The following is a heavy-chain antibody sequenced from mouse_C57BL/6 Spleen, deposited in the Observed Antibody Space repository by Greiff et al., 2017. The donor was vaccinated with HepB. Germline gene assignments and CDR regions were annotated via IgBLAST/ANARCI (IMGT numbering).Heavy chain of an antibody. CDR1: GYTFTDYN. CDR3: ARRTTVGETWFAY. J-gene: IGHJ3*01. Sequence: VQLKESGPELVKPGASVKIPCKASGYTFTDYNMDWVKQSHGKSLEWIGDINPNNGGTIYNQKFKGKATLTVDKSSSTAYMELRSLTSEDTAVYYCARRTTVGETWFAYWGQGTLVTVSA. D-gene: IGHD1-1*01. CDR2: INPNNGGT. V-gene: IGHV1-18*01.